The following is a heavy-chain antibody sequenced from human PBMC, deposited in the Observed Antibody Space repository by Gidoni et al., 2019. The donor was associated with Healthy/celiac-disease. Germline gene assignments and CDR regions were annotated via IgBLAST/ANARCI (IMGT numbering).Heavy chain of an antibody. J-gene: IGHJ6*02. CDR2: INHSGST. V-gene: IGHV4-34*01. CDR1: GVSFSGYY. Sequence: QVQLQQWRAGLLKPSETLSLTCAVYGVSFSGYYWSWIRQPPGKGLEWIGEINHSGSTNYNPSLKSRVTISVDTSKNQFSLKLSSVTAADTAVYYCASAGDYYYYGMDVWGQGTTVTVSS. D-gene: IGHD3-10*01. CDR3: ASAGDYYYYGMDV.